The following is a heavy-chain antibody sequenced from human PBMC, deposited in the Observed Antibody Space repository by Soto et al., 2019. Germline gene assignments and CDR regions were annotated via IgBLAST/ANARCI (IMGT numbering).Heavy chain of an antibody. J-gene: IGHJ5*02. CDR3: ARDRCSSTSCYSGVWFDP. V-gene: IGHV6-1*01. CDR2: TYYRSKWYN. Sequence: PSQTLSLPCNISGDSVSSNSASWNLIRQSPSRGLEWLGRTYYRSKWYNDYAVSVKSRITINPDTSKNQFSLQLNSVTPEDTAVYYCARDRCSSTSCYSGVWFDPWGQGTLVTVYS. D-gene: IGHD2-2*01. CDR1: GDSVSSNSAS.